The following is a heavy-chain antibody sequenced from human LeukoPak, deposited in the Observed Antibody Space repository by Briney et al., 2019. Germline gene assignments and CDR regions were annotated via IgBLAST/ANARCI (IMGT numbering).Heavy chain of an antibody. CDR2: IHTSGNT. Sequence: PSETLSLTCSVSGGSISSYYWSWIRQPAGKGLEWIGRIHTSGNTNYSPSLKSRVTISVDKSKIQFSLKLSSVTAADTAVYYCARGLVGTTGEQNWFDPWGQGTLVTVSS. V-gene: IGHV4-4*07. CDR1: GGSISSYY. J-gene: IGHJ5*02. CDR3: ARGLVGTTGEQNWFDP. D-gene: IGHD1-26*01.